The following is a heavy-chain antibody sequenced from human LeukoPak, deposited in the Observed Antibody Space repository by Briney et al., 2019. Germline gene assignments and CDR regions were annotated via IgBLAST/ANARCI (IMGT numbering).Heavy chain of an antibody. D-gene: IGHD1-26*01. CDR3: ARAEVGATDY. V-gene: IGHV3-21*01. J-gene: IGHJ4*02. Sequence: GSLRLSCAASGFTFSNYWMSWVRQAPGKGLEWVSSISSSSSYIYYADSVKGRFTISRDNAKNSLYLQMNSLRAEDTAVYYCARAEVGATDYWGQGTLVTVSS. CDR1: GFTFSNYW. CDR2: ISSSSSYI.